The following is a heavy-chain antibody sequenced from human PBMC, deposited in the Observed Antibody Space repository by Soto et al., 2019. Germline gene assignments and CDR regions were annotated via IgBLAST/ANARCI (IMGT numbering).Heavy chain of an antibody. Sequence: ASGKVSCKASGYTFTSYGISWVRQAPGQGLEWMGWISAYNGNTNYAQKLQGRVTMTTDTSTSTAYMELRSLRSDDTAVYYCASMYISCKCDYWGHGTLFPVSS. CDR2: ISAYNGNT. V-gene: IGHV1-18*01. CDR3: ASMYISCKCDY. J-gene: IGHJ4*01. D-gene: IGHD6-19*01. CDR1: GYTFTSYG.